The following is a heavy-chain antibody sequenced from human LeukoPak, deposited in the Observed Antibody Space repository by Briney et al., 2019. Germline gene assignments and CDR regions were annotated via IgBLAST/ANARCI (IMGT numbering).Heavy chain of an antibody. CDR3: ARDTYQPGRIDS. V-gene: IGHV3-21*05. Sequence: GGSLRLSCAASEFTFSLYAMNWVRQAPGKGLEWVSYINDVSADIHYADSVKGRFTISRDNARNTLYPQMNSLRAEDTAVYYCARDTYQPGRIDSWGQGTLVIVSS. CDR1: EFTFSLYA. D-gene: IGHD2-2*01. CDR2: INDVSADI. J-gene: IGHJ4*02.